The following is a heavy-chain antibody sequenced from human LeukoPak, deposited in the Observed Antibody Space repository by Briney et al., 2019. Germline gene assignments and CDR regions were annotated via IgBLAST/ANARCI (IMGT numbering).Heavy chain of an antibody. Sequence: GGSLKLSCAVSGFTFSGSAMHWVRQASGKGLEWVGRIRSKTNNYATEYAVSVEGRFTISRDDSKNTVYLQMNSLKTEDTAVYYCTRLRGEKASGDYWGQGTLVTVSS. D-gene: IGHD3-10*01. CDR2: IRSKTNNYAT. CDR1: GFTFSGSA. J-gene: IGHJ4*02. CDR3: TRLRGEKASGDY. V-gene: IGHV3-73*01.